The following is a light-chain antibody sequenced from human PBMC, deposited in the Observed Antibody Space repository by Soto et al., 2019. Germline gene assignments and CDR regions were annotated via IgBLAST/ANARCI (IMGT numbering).Light chain of an antibody. CDR2: GAS. J-gene: IGKJ5*01. CDR1: QSISISY. CDR3: QQFDDSIT. V-gene: IGKV3-20*01. Sequence: EIVLTQSPDTLSLSPGDSATLSCRASQSISISYLAWYQQKPGRAPRLLIYGASNRATGIPDRFSGSGSGTDFTLTISRLEPEDFAVFYCQQFDDSITFGQGTRLEIE.